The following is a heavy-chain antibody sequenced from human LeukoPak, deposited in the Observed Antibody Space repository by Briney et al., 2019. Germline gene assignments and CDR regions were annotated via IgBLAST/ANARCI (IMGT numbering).Heavy chain of an antibody. CDR1: GGTFSSYA. CDR3: ASPRWDTAMARAFDI. CDR2: IIPIFGTA. Sequence: ASVKLSCTASGGTFSSYAISWVRQAPGQGLEWMGGIIPIFGTANYAQKFQGRVTITADKSTSTAYMELSSLRSEDTAVYYCASPRWDTAMARAFDIWGQGTMVTVSS. V-gene: IGHV1-69*06. J-gene: IGHJ3*02. D-gene: IGHD5-18*01.